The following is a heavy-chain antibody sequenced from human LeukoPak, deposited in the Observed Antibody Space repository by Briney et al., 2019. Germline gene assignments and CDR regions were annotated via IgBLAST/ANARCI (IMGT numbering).Heavy chain of an antibody. CDR1: GGSISSYY. J-gene: IGHJ4*02. CDR3: ARVDTAMVRAIDY. D-gene: IGHD5-18*01. V-gene: IGHV4-59*01. Sequence: SETLSLTCTVSGGSISSYYWSWIRQPPGKGLEWIGYIYYSGSTNYNPSLKSRVTISVDTSKNRFSLKLSSVTAADTAVYYCARVDTAMVRAIDYWGQGTLVTVSS. CDR2: IYYSGST.